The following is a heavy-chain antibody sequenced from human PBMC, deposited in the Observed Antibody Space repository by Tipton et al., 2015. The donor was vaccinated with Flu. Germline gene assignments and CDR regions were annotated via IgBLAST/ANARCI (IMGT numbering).Heavy chain of an antibody. CDR1: GFTFSTKW. J-gene: IGHJ4*02. CDR2: MSLDESTT. D-gene: IGHD4-23*01. V-gene: IGHV3-7*01. Sequence: LSLTCAASGFTFSTKWMYWVRQAPGKGLEWVASMSLDESTTYFVDSVRGRFTITRDNAKTSLYLHMNSLRVEDTAIYYCLISGGYWGQGTLVTVSS. CDR3: LISGGY.